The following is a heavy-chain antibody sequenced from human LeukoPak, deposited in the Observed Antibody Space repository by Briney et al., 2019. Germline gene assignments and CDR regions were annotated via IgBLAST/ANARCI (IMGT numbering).Heavy chain of an antibody. D-gene: IGHD3-10*01. CDR3: ARDNPYGSGSYYSPLGY. J-gene: IGHJ4*02. Sequence: GASVKVSCKASGYSFSNYYIHWVRQAPGQGLEWMGIINPSGGSTSYAQKFQGRVTMTRDTSTSTVYMELSSLRSEDTAVYYCARDNPYGSGSYYSPLGYWGQGTLVTVAS. CDR1: GYSFSNYY. CDR2: INPSGGST. V-gene: IGHV1-46*01.